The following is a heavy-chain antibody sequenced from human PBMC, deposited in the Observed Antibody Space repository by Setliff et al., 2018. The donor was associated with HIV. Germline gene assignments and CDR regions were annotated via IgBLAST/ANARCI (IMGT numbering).Heavy chain of an antibody. V-gene: IGHV1-18*01. CDR1: GYTFTSYG. J-gene: IGHJ4*02. Sequence: ASVKVSCKASGYTFTSYGISWVRQAPGQGLEWMGGIIPILGIANYAQKFQGRVTVTTDTSTSTAYMELRSLRSDDTAVYFCARVGPFEFDSSGYAEFWGQGTPVTVSS. CDR3: ARVGPFEFDSSGYAEF. D-gene: IGHD3-22*01. CDR2: IIPILGIA.